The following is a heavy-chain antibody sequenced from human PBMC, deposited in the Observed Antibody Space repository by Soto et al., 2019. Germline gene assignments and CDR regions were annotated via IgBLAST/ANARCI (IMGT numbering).Heavy chain of an antibody. CDR2: IYRTGST. CDR3: ASRDPGTSVDY. CDR1: GGSFSGYY. Sequence: SETLSLTCAVYGGSFSGYYWSWIRQPPGKGLEWIGEIYRTGSTNYNPSLKSRVTISLDKSENQFSLKVTSLTAADTAVYYCASRDPGTSVDYWGQGTLVTVSS. D-gene: IGHD1-7*01. J-gene: IGHJ4*02. V-gene: IGHV4-34*01.